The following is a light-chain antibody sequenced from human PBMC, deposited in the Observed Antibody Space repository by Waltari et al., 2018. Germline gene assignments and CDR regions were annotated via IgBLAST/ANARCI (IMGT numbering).Light chain of an antibody. CDR2: GTS. Sequence: CKASQCVNSSSLVWLQLNPGQAPRLVIYGTSNRATGFPDRFSGSGSGTDFTLTISRLEPEDFAMYYCQQYDGSVLTFGGGTKVEL. J-gene: IGKJ4*01. V-gene: IGKV3-20*01. CDR3: QQYDGSVLT. CDR1: QCVNSSS.